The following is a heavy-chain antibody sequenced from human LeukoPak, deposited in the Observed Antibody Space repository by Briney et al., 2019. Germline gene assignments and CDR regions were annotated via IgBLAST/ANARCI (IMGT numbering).Heavy chain of an antibody. CDR3: ARELFGSGSCPDY. V-gene: IGHV3-33*01. J-gene: IGHJ4*02. D-gene: IGHD3-10*01. CDR2: VWHDGSNR. CDR1: GFTFSSYA. Sequence: GGSLRLSCTAPGFTFSSYAIHWLRQAPGKGLEWVALVWHDGSNRYYADSVKGRFTISRDNSKNTVYLQMNSRRGEDTAVYYCARELFGSGSCPDYWGQGTLVTVSS.